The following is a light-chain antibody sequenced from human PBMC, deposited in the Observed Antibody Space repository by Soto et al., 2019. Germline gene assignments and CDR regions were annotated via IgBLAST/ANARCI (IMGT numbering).Light chain of an antibody. CDR2: EVS. CDR3: NSHTAGSRYV. Sequence: QSVLTQPASVSGSPGQSITISCTGTSSDVGGNHYVSWYQQHPGKAPKLIIYEVSNRPSWISTRFSGSKSGNTASLTISGLQAEDEADYYCNSHTAGSRYVFVSGTKLTVL. V-gene: IGLV2-14*01. CDR1: SSDVGGNHY. J-gene: IGLJ1*01.